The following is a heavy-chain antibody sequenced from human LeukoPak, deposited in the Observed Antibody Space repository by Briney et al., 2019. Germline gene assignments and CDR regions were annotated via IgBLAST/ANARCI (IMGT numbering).Heavy chain of an antibody. CDR2: LYSGGST. D-gene: IGHD3-9*01. J-gene: IGHJ4*02. CDR1: GFTVSSYY. Sequence: RAGGSLRLSCAASGFTVSSYYMNWLRQAPGKGLEWVSVLYSGGSTYFADSVKGRFTISRDNSKNTLYLHMNSLRAEDTAVYYCTRAPYSDLLTGLDYWGQGTLVTVSS. CDR3: TRAPYSDLLTGLDY. V-gene: IGHV3-66*01.